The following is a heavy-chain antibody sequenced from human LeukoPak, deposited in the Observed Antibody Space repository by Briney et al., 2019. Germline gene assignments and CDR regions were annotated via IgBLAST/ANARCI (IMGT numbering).Heavy chain of an antibody. D-gene: IGHD2-15*01. V-gene: IGHV4-59*01. CDR1: GGSISSYY. CDR2: IYYSGST. J-gene: IGHJ5*02. Sequence: KPSETLSLTCTVSGGSISSYYWSWIRQPPGKGLEWIGYIYYSGSTNYNPSLKSRVTISVDTSKNQFSLKLSSVTAADTAVYYCARDLRDCSGGSCYYWFDPWGQGTLVTVSS. CDR3: ARDLRDCSGGSCYYWFDP.